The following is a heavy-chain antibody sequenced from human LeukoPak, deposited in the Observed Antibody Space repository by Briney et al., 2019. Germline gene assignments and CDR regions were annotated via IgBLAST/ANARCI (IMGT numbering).Heavy chain of an antibody. CDR3: ARYYFWTGSYFFDY. CDR1: GFTFSTHR. D-gene: IGHD3/OR15-3a*01. Sequence: GESLKISCKTSGFTFSTHRIAWVRQLPGEGLELMGIIYPGDSDTNYSPSFQGQVTISADKSTNTAYLQWSSLKASDTAMYYCARYYFWTGSYFFDYWGQGTLVTVSS. CDR2: IYPGDSDT. V-gene: IGHV5-51*01. J-gene: IGHJ4*02.